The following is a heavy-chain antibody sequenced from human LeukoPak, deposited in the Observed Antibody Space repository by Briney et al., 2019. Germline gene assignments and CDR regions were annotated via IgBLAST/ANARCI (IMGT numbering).Heavy chain of an antibody. CDR3: AVLSYDSSGYYYPFDY. D-gene: IGHD3-22*01. V-gene: IGHV7-4-1*02. CDR2: MNTNTGDP. Sequence: ASVKVSCKASGYTFTNYAMNLVRQAPGQGLEWMGLMNTNTGDPTYAQGFTARFVFSLDTSVSTAYLQISSLKTEDTAVYYCAVLSYDSSGYYYPFDYWGQGTLVTVSS. CDR1: GYTFTNYA. J-gene: IGHJ4*02.